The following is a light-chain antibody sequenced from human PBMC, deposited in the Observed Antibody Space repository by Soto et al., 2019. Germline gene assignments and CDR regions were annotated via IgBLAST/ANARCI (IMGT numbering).Light chain of an antibody. J-gene: IGKJ4*01. Sequence: EIVLTQSPGTLSLSPGERATLSCRAGQSVTSSYLAWYQQKPGQAPRLLIYGASSRATGIPDRFSGSGSGTDFTLTISRLELEDFAMYYCQQYGSSLLTFGGGTKVEIK. CDR2: GAS. CDR3: QQYGSSLLT. CDR1: QSVTSSY. V-gene: IGKV3-20*01.